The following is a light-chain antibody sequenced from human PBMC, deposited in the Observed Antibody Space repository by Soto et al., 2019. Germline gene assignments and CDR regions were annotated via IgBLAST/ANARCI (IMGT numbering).Light chain of an antibody. CDR1: NSNIENNP. CDR2: LNN. Sequence: QSVLTQPPSASGTPGQRVTISCSGSNSNIENNPVSWFQQLPGTAPKLLIYLNNQRPSGVPDRFSGSKSGTSASLAISGLQSEDEADDYCAAWDDALNGRVVFGGGTKVTVL. V-gene: IGLV1-44*01. CDR3: AAWDDALNGRVV. J-gene: IGLJ2*01.